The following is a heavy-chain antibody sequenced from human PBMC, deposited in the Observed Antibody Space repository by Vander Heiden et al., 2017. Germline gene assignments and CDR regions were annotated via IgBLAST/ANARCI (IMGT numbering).Heavy chain of an antibody. D-gene: IGHD3-3*01. J-gene: IGHJ4*02. Sequence: GKGLEWVSYISSSSSTIYYADSVKGRFTISRDNAKNSLYLQMNSLRDEDTAVYYCARADGTSFGVSPVENWGQGTLVTVSS. V-gene: IGHV3-48*02. CDR3: ARADGTSFGVSPVEN. CDR2: ISSSSSTI.